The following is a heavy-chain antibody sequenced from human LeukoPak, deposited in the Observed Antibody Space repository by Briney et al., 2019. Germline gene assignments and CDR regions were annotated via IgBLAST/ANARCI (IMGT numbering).Heavy chain of an antibody. J-gene: IGHJ4*02. D-gene: IGHD3-9*01. CDR1: GGSISSHY. V-gene: IGHV4-59*11. Sequence: PSETLSLTCTVSGGSISSHYWSWIRQPPGKGLEWIGYIYYSGSTNYNPSLKSRVTISVDTSKNQFSLKLSSVTAADTAVYYCARARGIYDILTGYPWETYYYFDYWGQGTLVTVSS. CDR2: IYYSGST. CDR3: ARARGIYDILTGYPWETYYYFDY.